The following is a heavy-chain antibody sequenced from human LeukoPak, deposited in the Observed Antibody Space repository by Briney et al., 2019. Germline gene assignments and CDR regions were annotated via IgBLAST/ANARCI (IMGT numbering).Heavy chain of an antibody. D-gene: IGHD5-12*01. J-gene: IGHJ4*02. CDR2: ISSSGSTI. Sequence: GGSLRLSCAASGFTFSSYEMNWVRQAPGKGLEWVSYISSSGSTIYYADSVKGRFTISRDNAKNSLYLQMNSLRAEDTAVYYCASIGSGYDDFDCWGQGTLVTVSS. CDR3: ASIGSGYDDFDC. V-gene: IGHV3-48*03. CDR1: GFTFSSYE.